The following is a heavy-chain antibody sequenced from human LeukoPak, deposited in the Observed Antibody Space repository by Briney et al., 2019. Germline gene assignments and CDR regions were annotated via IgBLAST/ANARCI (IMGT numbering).Heavy chain of an antibody. J-gene: IGHJ4*02. Sequence: GGPLRLSCAASGFTFKSYEMNWVRQAPGKGLEWVSYISSSGSTIYYADSVKGRFTISRDNAKNSLYLQMNSLRAEDAAVYYCARVITSRFFDYWGQGTLVTVSS. V-gene: IGHV3-48*03. CDR2: ISSSGSTI. CDR3: ARVITSRFFDY. D-gene: IGHD3-10*01. CDR1: GFTFKSYE.